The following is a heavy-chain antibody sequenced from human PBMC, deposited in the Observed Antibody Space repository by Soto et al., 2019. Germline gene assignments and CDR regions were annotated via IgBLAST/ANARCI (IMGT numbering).Heavy chain of an antibody. D-gene: IGHD5-12*01. CDR2: IIPIFGTA. V-gene: IGHV1-69*13. CDR3: VRRVDIVATTPLATQRVDY. J-gene: IGHJ4*02. Sequence: VASVKVSCKASGGTFSSYAISWVRQAPGQGLEWMGGIIPIFGTANYAQKFQGRVTITADESTSTAYMELSSLRSEDTAVYYCVRRVDIVATTPLATQRVDYWGQGTLVTVSS. CDR1: GGTFSSYA.